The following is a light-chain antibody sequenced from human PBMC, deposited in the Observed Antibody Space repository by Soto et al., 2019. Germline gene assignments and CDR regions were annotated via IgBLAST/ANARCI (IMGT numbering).Light chain of an antibody. CDR1: QSVSSSY. Sequence: EIVLTQSPGTLSLSPGERATLSCRASQSVSSSYLAWYQQKPGQAPRLLIYGASSRATGITDRFSGSGSGTDFTLTISRLEPEDFAVYYCHQYGSSPRTFGQGTKVEIK. CDR2: GAS. CDR3: HQYGSSPRT. V-gene: IGKV3-20*01. J-gene: IGKJ1*01.